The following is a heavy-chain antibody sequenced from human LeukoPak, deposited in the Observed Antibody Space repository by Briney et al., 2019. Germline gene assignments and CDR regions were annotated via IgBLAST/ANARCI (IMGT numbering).Heavy chain of an antibody. CDR2: ISWDGGST. CDR3: AKGPLVGATGYFDY. V-gene: IGHV3-43D*04. CDR1: GFTFDDYA. D-gene: IGHD1-26*01. J-gene: IGHJ4*02. Sequence: GGSLRLSCAASGFTFDDYAMHWVRQAPGKGLEWVSLISWDGGSTYYADSVKGRFTISRDNSKDSLYLQMNSLRAEDAALYYCAKGPLVGATGYFDYWGQGTLVTVSS.